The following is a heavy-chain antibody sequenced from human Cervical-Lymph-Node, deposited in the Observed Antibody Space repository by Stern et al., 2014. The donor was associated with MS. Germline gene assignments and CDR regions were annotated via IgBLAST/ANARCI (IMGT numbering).Heavy chain of an antibody. J-gene: IGHJ4*02. Sequence: QVQLQESGPGLVKPSETLSLTCAVSGASISSSSWWIWVRQPPGKGLGWVGEIYHVGITTYHPSLKSRVTMSVDKSNNQFSLNLKSLTAADTAVYYCASSYFCTTPSCYKNFRDSWGQGTLVTVSS. D-gene: IGHD2-2*02. CDR3: ASSYFCTTPSCYKNFRDS. CDR2: IYHVGIT. V-gene: IGHV4-4*02. CDR1: GASISSSSW.